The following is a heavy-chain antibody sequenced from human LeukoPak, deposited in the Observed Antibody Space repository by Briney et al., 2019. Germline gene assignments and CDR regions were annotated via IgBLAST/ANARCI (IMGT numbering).Heavy chain of an antibody. CDR2: IHPGDSDT. CDR1: GYSFTTDW. J-gene: IGHJ3*02. D-gene: IGHD3-16*02. V-gene: IGHV5-51*01. Sequence: PGESLKISCKASGYSFTTDWIGWVRQMPGNGLEWIGIIHPGDSDTTYSPSFQGQVTISADKSISTAYLQWSIVKASDTAMYYCARSFTNAFDMWGQGTMVTVSS. CDR3: ARSFTNAFDM.